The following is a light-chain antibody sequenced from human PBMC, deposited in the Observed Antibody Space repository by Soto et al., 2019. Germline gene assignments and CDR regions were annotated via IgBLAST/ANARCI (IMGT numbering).Light chain of an antibody. CDR1: NNDVSAYDY. CDR2: DVS. Sequence: QPALTPPAPVSGSPGQSVTIPCTGTNNDVSAYDYVSWYQQHPGKVPTLIIFDVSSRPAGVSNRFSGSKSGNTASLTISGLQAEDEADYYCSSFTTSGTLVFGGGTKVTVL. V-gene: IGLV2-14*01. J-gene: IGLJ3*02. CDR3: SSFTTSGTLV.